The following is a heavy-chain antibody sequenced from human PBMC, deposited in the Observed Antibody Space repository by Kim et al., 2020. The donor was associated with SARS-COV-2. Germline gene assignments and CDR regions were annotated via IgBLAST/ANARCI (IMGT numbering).Heavy chain of an antibody. Sequence: SVKVSCKASGGTFSSYAISWVRQAPGQGLEWMGGIIPIFGTANYAQKFQGRVTITADESTSTAYMELSSLRSEDTAVYYCARALRGCSSTSCYTADAFDIWGQGTMVTVSS. CDR2: IIPIFGTA. CDR1: GGTFSSYA. CDR3: ARALRGCSSTSCYTADAFDI. J-gene: IGHJ3*02. D-gene: IGHD2-2*02. V-gene: IGHV1-69*13.